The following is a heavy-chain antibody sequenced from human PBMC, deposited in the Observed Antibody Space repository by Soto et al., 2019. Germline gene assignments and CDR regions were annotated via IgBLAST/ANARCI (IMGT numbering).Heavy chain of an antibody. J-gene: IGHJ4*01. CDR3: ARGGHDFAFDY. D-gene: IGHD5-12*01. V-gene: IGHV4-59*01. CDR2: IYYGGRT. Sequence: SETRSLTCTVSGGAMYSYYWSWIRQPPGKGLEWIGDIYYGGRTNYNPFLKSRVTISVDTSKSQFSLSLRSVTAADTAVYYCARGGHDFAFDYWGHGGLVTVSS. CDR1: GGAMYSYY.